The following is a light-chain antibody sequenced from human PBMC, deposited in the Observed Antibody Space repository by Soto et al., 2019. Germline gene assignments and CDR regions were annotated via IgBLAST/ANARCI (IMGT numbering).Light chain of an antibody. CDR2: GAS. CDR1: QSFNSN. J-gene: IGKJ5*01. CDR3: QQYNDWPPIT. V-gene: IGKV3-15*01. Sequence: ETVMTQSPATVSLTPCERATLSCRPSQSFNSNLAWYQQKPGQAPRLLIYGASTRATGVPARFGGSGSGTEFTLTNSSLQSEDFAVYYCQQYNDWPPITFGQGTRLEIK.